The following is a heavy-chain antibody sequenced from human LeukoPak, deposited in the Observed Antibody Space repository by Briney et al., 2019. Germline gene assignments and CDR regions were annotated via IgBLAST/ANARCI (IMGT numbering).Heavy chain of an antibody. CDR1: GFTFSSYA. V-gene: IGHV3-64*01. CDR2: ISSNGGST. D-gene: IGHD3-22*01. CDR3: ARDSSGYDSSGYIYYYGMDV. Sequence: PGGSLRLSCAASGFTFSSYAMHWVRQAPGKGLEYVSAISSNGGSTYYANSVKGRFTISRDNSKNTLYLQMGSLRAEDMAVYYCARDSSGYDSSGYIYYYGMDVWGQGTTVTVSS. J-gene: IGHJ6*02.